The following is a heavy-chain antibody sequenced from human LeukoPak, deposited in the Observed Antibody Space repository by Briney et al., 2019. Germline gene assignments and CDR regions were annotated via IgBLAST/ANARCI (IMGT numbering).Heavy chain of an antibody. CDR2: ISGSGDST. D-gene: IGHD3-10*01. CDR1: GFTFSSYA. Sequence: GGSLRLSCAASGFTFSSYAMNWVRQAPGKGLEWVSAISGSGDSTYYADSVKGRFTISRDNSKNTLYLQLNSLRAEDTAIYYCAKDCYYDSGSPDVWGQGTTVTVSS. CDR3: AKDCYYDSGSPDV. J-gene: IGHJ6*02. V-gene: IGHV3-23*01.